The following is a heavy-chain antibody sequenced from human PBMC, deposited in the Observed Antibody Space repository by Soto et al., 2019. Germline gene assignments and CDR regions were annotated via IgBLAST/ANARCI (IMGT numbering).Heavy chain of an antibody. CDR2: IGTAGDT. V-gene: IGHV3-13*01. CDR1: GCTFSSYD. Sequence: PGGSLRLSCAASGCTFSSYDMHRIRQATGKGPEWVSAIGTAGDTYYPGSVKGRFTISRENAKNSLYLQMNSLRAGDTAVYYCARQRGSNYGSGSYYYYYYMDVWGKGTTVTVSS. J-gene: IGHJ6*03. D-gene: IGHD3-10*01. CDR3: ARQRGSNYGSGSYYYYYYMDV.